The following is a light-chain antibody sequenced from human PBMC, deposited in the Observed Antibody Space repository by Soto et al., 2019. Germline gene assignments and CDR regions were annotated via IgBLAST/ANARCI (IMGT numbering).Light chain of an antibody. Sequence: QSALTQPASVSGSPGQSITISCTGTSSDVGNYNLVSWYQQHPGKAPKLIIYEDTKRPSGVSNRFSGSKSGNTASLTISGLQAGDEADYYCCSYADSSTYVFGTGTKVTVL. V-gene: IGLV2-23*01. CDR1: SSDVGNYNL. CDR3: CSYADSSTYV. CDR2: EDT. J-gene: IGLJ1*01.